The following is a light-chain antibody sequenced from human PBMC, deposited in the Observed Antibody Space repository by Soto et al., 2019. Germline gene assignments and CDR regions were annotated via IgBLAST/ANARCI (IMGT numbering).Light chain of an antibody. Sequence: EIVLTQSPGTLSLSPGERATLSCRASQSVSSYYLAWYQQKPGQAPRLLIYAASSRATGIPDRFSGGGSGTDFTLTISRLEPEDFAAYYCQQCGSSPGTFGQGTNVDIK. CDR1: QSVSSYY. CDR3: QQCGSSPGT. J-gene: IGKJ1*01. V-gene: IGKV3-20*01. CDR2: AAS.